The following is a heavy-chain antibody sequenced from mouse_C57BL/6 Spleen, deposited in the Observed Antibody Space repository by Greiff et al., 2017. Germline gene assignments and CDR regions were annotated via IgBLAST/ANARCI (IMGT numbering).Heavy chain of an antibody. CDR2: IDPANGDT. Sequence: VQLQQSVAELVRPGASVKLSCTASGFNINNNYMHWVKQRPEQGLEWIGRIDPANGDTNYAPKFQGKATITADTSSNTPSMQLSSLTSEDTAIDYWAMDTGNLDDWGQGTTLTVSS. CDR3: AMDTGNLDD. V-gene: IGHV14-3*01. D-gene: IGHD1-1*02. CDR1: GFNINNNY. J-gene: IGHJ2*01.